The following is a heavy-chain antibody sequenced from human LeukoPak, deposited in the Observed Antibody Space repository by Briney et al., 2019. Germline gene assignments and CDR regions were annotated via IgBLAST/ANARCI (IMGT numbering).Heavy chain of an antibody. Sequence: APVKVSCKASGGTFSSYAISWVRQAPGQGLVWMGRIIPILGIANYAQKFQGRVTITADKSTSTAYMELSSLRSEDTAVYYCARNGATALFDYWGQGTLVTVSS. V-gene: IGHV1-69*04. D-gene: IGHD5-18*01. J-gene: IGHJ4*02. CDR2: IIPILGIA. CDR3: ARNGATALFDY. CDR1: GGTFSSYA.